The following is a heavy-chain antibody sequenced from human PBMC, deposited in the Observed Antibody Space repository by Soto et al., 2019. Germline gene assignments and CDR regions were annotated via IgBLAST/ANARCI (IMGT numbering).Heavy chain of an antibody. Sequence: TLSLTCTVSGGSINSGGYCWSWIHQHPGKGLDWIGCISYGGSTSYNPSLKSRVTISVDTSKNQFSLKLTSVTAADTAVYYCSRGILVWGQGALVTVSS. CDR1: GGSINSGGYC. CDR3: SRGILV. D-gene: IGHD5-18*01. V-gene: IGHV4-31*03. CDR2: ISYGGST. J-gene: IGHJ4*02.